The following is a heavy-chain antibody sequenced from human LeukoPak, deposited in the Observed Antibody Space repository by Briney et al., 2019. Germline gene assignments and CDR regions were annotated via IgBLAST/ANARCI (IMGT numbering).Heavy chain of an antibody. V-gene: IGHV3-23*01. CDR3: AKDRGGLRFPPGEDMDV. J-gene: IGHJ6*03. CDR2: ISGRGGNT. D-gene: IGHD3-3*01. CDR1: GFTFSSYC. Sequence: GGSLRLSCAASGFTFSSYCRSWVRQAAGRGPEWVSVISGRGGNTYYADTVKGRFTISRDNSNDSRYLYMHSLTAEATAVYYCAKDRGGLRFPPGEDMDVWGKGTTVTVSS.